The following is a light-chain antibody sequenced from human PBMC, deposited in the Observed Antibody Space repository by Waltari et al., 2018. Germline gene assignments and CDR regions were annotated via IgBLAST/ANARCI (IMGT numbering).Light chain of an antibody. CDR3: QKYVSLPAT. CDR2: DTS. V-gene: IGKV3-20*01. Sequence: VLTQSPGTLSLSPGERATLSCRASQRVGKSLAWYQQKPGQAPRLLIYDTSTRATGIPDRFSGSGSGTDFSLTISRLEPEDFAVYYCQKYVSLPATFGQGTKVQIK. J-gene: IGKJ1*01. CDR1: QRVGKS.